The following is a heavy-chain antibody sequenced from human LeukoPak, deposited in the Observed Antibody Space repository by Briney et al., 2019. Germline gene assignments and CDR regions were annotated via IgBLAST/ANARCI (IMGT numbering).Heavy chain of an antibody. Sequence: SETLSLTCAVYGGSFSGYYWSWIRQPPGKELEWIGEINHTGSTNYSPSLKSRLTISLDTSKNQLYLELNSVTAADTAIYYCAHGRWPTGLGALDIWGQGTMVTVSP. D-gene: IGHD1-1*01. CDR3: AHGRWPTGLGALDI. CDR2: INHTGST. CDR1: GGSFSGYY. J-gene: IGHJ3*02. V-gene: IGHV4-34*01.